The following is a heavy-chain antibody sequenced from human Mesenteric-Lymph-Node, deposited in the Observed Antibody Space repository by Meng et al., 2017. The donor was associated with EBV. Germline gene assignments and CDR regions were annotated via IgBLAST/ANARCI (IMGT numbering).Heavy chain of an antibody. CDR1: GGSISSGGYY. V-gene: IGHV4-31*03. CDR2: IHDSGST. D-gene: IGHD3-10*01. J-gene: IGHJ5*02. Sequence: APLQESGPGRVKPSPPLSLTCTVSGGSISSGGYYWSWIRQHPGKGLEWIGYIHDSGSTYYNPSLKSRVTISADTSKNQFSLKLSSVTAADTAVYYCARASYGSGSPLGESWFDPWGQGTLVTVSS. CDR3: ARASYGSGSPLGESWFDP.